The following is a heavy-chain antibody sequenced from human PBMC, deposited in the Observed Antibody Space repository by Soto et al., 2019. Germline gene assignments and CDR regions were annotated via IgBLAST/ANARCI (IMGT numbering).Heavy chain of an antibody. D-gene: IGHD3-10*01. CDR2: ISDSGNT. Sequence: SETLSLTCTVSGGSISSYYWSWIRQPPGKGLERIGYISDSGNTKYNPSLNSRVTISVDTSRTQFSLNLNSVTAADTAVYYCATSMVRGPFDYWGQGTLVTVSS. CDR1: GGSISSYY. V-gene: IGHV4-59*01. J-gene: IGHJ4*02. CDR3: ATSMVRGPFDY.